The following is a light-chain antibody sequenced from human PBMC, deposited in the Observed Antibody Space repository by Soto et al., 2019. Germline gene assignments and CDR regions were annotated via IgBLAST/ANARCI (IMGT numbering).Light chain of an antibody. CDR3: QQYGSSPFT. J-gene: IGKJ4*01. Sequence: EIVLTQSPGTLSVSPGERATLSCRASQSVINSYLAWYQQRLGQAPRLVTYGASRRATGIPDRFSGSGSGTDFTLTISRLEPEDFAAYYCQQYGSSPFTFGGGTKVDIK. CDR1: QSVINSY. CDR2: GAS. V-gene: IGKV3-20*01.